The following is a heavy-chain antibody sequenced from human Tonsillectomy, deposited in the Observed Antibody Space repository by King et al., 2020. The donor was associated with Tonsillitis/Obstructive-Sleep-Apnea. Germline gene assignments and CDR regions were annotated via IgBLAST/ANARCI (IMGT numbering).Heavy chain of an antibody. CDR3: ASRITIFGASYYFDY. Sequence: VQLVESGGGLVKPGGSLRLSCAASGFTFSSYSMNWVRQAPGKGLEWVSSISSSSSYIYYADSVKGRFTISRDNAKNSLYLQMNSLRAADTAVYYCASRITIFGASYYFDYWGQGTLVTVSS. D-gene: IGHD3-3*01. CDR2: ISSSSSYI. V-gene: IGHV3-21*01. J-gene: IGHJ4*02. CDR1: GFTFSSYS.